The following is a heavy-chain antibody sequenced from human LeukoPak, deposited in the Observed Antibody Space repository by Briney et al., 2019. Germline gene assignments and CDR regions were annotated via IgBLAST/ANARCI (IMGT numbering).Heavy chain of an antibody. CDR3: ARSDNMERTRTLWFGESFNWFGP. J-gene: IGHJ5*02. CDR1: GYTFTSYY. D-gene: IGHD3-10*01. Sequence: ASVKVSCKASGYTFTSYYMHWVRQAPGQGLEWMGIINPSGGSTSYAQKFQGRVTMTRDTSTSTVYMELSSLRSEDTAVYYCARSDNMERTRTLWFGESFNWFGPWGQGTLVTVSS. CDR2: INPSGGST. V-gene: IGHV1-46*01.